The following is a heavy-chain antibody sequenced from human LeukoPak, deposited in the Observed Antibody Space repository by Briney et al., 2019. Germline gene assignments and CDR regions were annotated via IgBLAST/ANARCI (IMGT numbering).Heavy chain of an antibody. Sequence: PGGSLRLSCAASGFTFSSYAMHWVRQAPGKGLEWVAVISYDGSNKYYADSVKGRFTISRDNSKNTLYLQMNSLRTEDTAVYYCARDFSGALWFGEPRGQGTLVTVSS. CDR1: GFTFSSYA. D-gene: IGHD3-10*01. CDR2: ISYDGSNK. V-gene: IGHV3-30*14. J-gene: IGHJ4*02. CDR3: ARDFSGALWFGEP.